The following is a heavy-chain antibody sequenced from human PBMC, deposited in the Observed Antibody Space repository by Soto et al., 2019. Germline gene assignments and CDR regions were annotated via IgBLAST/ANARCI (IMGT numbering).Heavy chain of an antibody. V-gene: IGHV3-33*01. Sequence: QVQLVESGGGVVQPGRSLRLSCAASGFTFSSYGMHWVRQAPGKGLEWVAVIWYDVGNKYYADSVKGRFTISRDNPKKTLYLQMNSLRDEDTAVYYCARDEVVAGSSHFDYWGQGTLVTVSS. CDR1: GFTFSSYG. CDR2: IWYDVGNK. J-gene: IGHJ4*02. CDR3: ARDEVVAGSSHFDY. D-gene: IGHD6-19*01.